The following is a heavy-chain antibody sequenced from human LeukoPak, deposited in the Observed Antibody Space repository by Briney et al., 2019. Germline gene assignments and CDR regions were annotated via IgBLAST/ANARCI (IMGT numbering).Heavy chain of an antibody. CDR3: ARALKYYYDSSGYWPGHWFDP. V-gene: IGHV4-38-2*02. Sequence: SETLSLTCTVSGYSISSGYYWGWIRQPPGKGLEWIGEINHSGSTNYNPSLKSRVTISVDTSKNQFSLKLSSVTAADTAVYYCARALKYYYDSSGYWPGHWFDPWGQGTLVTVSS. CDR2: INHSGST. J-gene: IGHJ5*02. CDR1: GYSISSGYY. D-gene: IGHD3-22*01.